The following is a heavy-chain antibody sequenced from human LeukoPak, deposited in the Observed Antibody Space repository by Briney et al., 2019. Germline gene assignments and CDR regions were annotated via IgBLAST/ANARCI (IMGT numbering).Heavy chain of an antibody. CDR3: AREGLGSLNDAFDL. J-gene: IGHJ3*01. CDR2: IDPNSGGT. Sequence: WASVKVSFKASGYTFTDYYMHWVGQAPGQGLEGMGWIDPNSGGTNSAQKFQGRVTMTRDTSISTAYMELSRLISDDRAVYYCAREGLGSLNDAFDLWGQGTEVTVSS. CDR1: GYTFTDYY. D-gene: IGHD3-10*01. V-gene: IGHV1-2*02.